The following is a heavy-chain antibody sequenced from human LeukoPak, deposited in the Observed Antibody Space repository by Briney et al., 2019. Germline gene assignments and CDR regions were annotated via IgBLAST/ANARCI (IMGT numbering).Heavy chain of an antibody. CDR3: ARGEIFGVVIPNWFDP. D-gene: IGHD3-3*01. CDR2: TYYRSKWYN. CDR1: GDSVSSNSAA. J-gene: IGHJ5*02. V-gene: IGHV6-1*01. Sequence: SQTLSLTRAISGDSVSSNSAAWNWIRQSPSGGIEWLGSTYYRSKWYNDYAVSVKSRITINPDTSKNQVSLQLNSVTPEDTAVYYCARGEIFGVVIPNWFDPWGQGTLVTVSS.